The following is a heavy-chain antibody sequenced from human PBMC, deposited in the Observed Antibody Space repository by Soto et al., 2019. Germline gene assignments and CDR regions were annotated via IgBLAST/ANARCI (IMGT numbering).Heavy chain of an antibody. Sequence: SGPTLVNPTQTLTPTCTFSGFSLSTSGMRVSWIRQPPGKALEWLARIDWDDDKFYSTSLKTRLTISKDTSKNQVVLTMTNMDPVDTATYYCARTPTYYYYGMDVWGQGTTVTVSS. CDR2: IDWDDDK. CDR3: ARTPTYYYYGMDV. V-gene: IGHV2-70*04. CDR1: GFSLSTSGMR. J-gene: IGHJ6*02.